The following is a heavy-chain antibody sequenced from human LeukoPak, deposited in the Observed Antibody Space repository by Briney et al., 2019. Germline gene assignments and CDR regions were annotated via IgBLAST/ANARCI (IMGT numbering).Heavy chain of an antibody. Sequence: SVKVSCKASGGTFSSYAISWVRQAPGQELEWMGGIIPIFGTANYAQKFQGRVTITADESTSTAYMELSSLRSEDTAVYYCARGAGSYGYFDYWGQGTLVTVSS. CDR2: IIPIFGTA. CDR3: ARGAGSYGYFDY. J-gene: IGHJ4*02. CDR1: GGTFSSYA. D-gene: IGHD1-26*01. V-gene: IGHV1-69*13.